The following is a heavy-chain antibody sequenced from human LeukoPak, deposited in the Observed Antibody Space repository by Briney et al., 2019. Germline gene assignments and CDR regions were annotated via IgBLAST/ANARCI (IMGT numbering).Heavy chain of an antibody. Sequence: GASVKVSCKASGYTFTGYYMHWVRQAPGQGLEWMGGINPNSGGTNYAQKFQGRVTMTRDTSISTAYMELSRLRSDDTAVYYCARPEPDCSSTSCYMDVWGQGTTVTVSS. J-gene: IGHJ6*02. CDR2: INPNSGGT. CDR1: GYTFTGYY. D-gene: IGHD2-2*01. V-gene: IGHV1-2*02. CDR3: ARPEPDCSSTSCYMDV.